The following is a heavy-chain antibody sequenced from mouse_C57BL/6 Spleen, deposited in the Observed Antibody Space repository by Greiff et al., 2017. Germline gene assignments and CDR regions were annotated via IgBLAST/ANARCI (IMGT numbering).Heavy chain of an antibody. Sequence: VQLQQSGPELAKPGASVKSSCKASGYTFTSYDINWVKQRPGQGLEWIGWIYPRDGSTTYNEKFKGKATLTADTSSSTAYMELHSLTSEDSAVYFCARGDYDKRGVAYWGQGTLVTVSA. CDR2: IYPRDGST. CDR3: ARGDYDKRGVAY. J-gene: IGHJ3*01. V-gene: IGHV1-85*01. D-gene: IGHD2-4*01. CDR1: GYTFTSYD.